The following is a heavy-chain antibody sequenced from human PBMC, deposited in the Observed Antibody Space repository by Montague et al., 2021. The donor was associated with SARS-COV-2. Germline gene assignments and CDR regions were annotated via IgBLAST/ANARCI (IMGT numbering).Heavy chain of an antibody. J-gene: IGHJ6*02. V-gene: IGHV4-34*01. Sequence: SETLSLTCAVYGGSFSGYYLYWIRQPPAKGLEWIGEINHSGSTNYNPSLKSRVTIAVDTSKNQVSLKLTSVTAADTAVFYCARSTVTNSPFGFSNKLRSRYNGLDVWGQGTTVTVSS. CDR1: GGSFSGYY. CDR3: ARSTVTNSPFGFSNKLRSRYNGLDV. D-gene: IGHD4-17*01. CDR2: INHSGST.